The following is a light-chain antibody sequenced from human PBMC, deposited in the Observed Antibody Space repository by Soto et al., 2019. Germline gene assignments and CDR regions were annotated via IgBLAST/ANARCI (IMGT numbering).Light chain of an antibody. Sequence: IQMTQSPSTLSGSVGDRVTITCRASQTISGWLAWYQQKPGKAPKLLIYKASTLKSGVPSRFSGSGSGTEFTLTISSLQPEDFATYSCQQSYNSPQTFGQGTKVDIK. CDR3: QQSYNSPQT. J-gene: IGKJ1*01. V-gene: IGKV1-5*03. CDR1: QTISGW. CDR2: KAS.